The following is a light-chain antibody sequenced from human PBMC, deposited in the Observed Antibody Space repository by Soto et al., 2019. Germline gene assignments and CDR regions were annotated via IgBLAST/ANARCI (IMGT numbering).Light chain of an antibody. J-gene: IGKJ5*01. CDR2: DAS. Sequence: EVVLTQSPATLSWSPGGSATLYCRASQNVDNYLAWYQQKPGQAPRLLIYDASNRATGIPARFSGSGSGTAFTLTISSLEPEDSAVYYCQQCSFWPRITFGQGTRLEIK. CDR3: QQCSFWPRIT. V-gene: IGKV3-11*01. CDR1: QNVDNY.